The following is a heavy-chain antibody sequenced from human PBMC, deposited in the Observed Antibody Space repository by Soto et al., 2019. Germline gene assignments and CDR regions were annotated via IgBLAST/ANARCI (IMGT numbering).Heavy chain of an antibody. Sequence: SVKVSCEASGGTFSSYAISWVRQAPGQGLEWMGGIIPIFGTANYAQKFQGRVTITADESTSTAYMELSSLRSEDTAVYYCARGRLTKPYYYYGMDVWGQGTTVNVSS. CDR3: ARGRLTKPYYYYGMDV. CDR1: GGTFSSYA. J-gene: IGHJ6*02. V-gene: IGHV1-69*13. CDR2: IIPIFGTA. D-gene: IGHD2-8*01.